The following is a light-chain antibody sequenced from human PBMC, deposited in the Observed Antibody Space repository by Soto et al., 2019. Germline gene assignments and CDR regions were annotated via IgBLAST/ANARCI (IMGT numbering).Light chain of an antibody. V-gene: IGLV2-14*01. Sequence: QSALTQPASVSGSPGQSITISCTGTSSDVGGYSRVSWYQHHPGKAPKLMIYEVSDRPSGVSNRFSGSKSGNTASLTISGLQAEDEADYYCNSYTSSNTRVFGTGTK. J-gene: IGLJ1*01. CDR1: SSDVGGYSR. CDR2: EVS. CDR3: NSYTSSNTRV.